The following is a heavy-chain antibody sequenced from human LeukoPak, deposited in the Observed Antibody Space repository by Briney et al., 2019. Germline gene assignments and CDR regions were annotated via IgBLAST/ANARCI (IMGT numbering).Heavy chain of an antibody. J-gene: IGHJ6*02. CDR2: IIPIFGTA. CDR1: GGTFSSYA. CDR3: ASPKPECNWNDGGYYYGMDV. V-gene: IGHV1-69*01. D-gene: IGHD1-1*01. Sequence: GSSVKVSCKASGGTFSSYAISWVRQAPGQGLEWMGGIIPIFGTANYAQKFQGRVTITADESTSTAYMELSSLRSEDTAVYYCASPKPECNWNDGGYYYGMDVWGQGTTVTVSS.